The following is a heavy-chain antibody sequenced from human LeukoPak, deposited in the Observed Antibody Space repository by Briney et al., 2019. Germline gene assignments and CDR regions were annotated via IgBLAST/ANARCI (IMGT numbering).Heavy chain of an antibody. CDR1: GGSISSGSYY. CDR3: AREAGDSGSPGDY. Sequence: SQTLSLTCTVSGGSISSGSYYWSWIRPPAGKELEWIGRIYTSGSTNYNPSLKSRVTISVDTSKNQFSLKLSSVTAADTAVYYCAREAGDSGSPGDYWGQGTLVTVSS. J-gene: IGHJ4*02. D-gene: IGHD1-26*01. V-gene: IGHV4-61*02. CDR2: IYTSGST.